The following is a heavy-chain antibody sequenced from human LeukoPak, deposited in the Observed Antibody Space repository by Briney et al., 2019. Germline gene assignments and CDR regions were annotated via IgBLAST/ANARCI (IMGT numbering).Heavy chain of an antibody. V-gene: IGHV4-39*07. CDR2: LLYNGNT. J-gene: IGHJ4*02. Sequence: PSETLSLTCTVSGGSISSTSYYWGWIRQPPGKGLEWTGTLLYNGNTYYNPSLKSRVAISGYMSKNQFSLKLSSVTAADMAVYYCARAVRFGEISHFDYWGQGILVTVSS. CDR3: ARAVRFGEISHFDY. CDR1: GGSISSTSYY. D-gene: IGHD3-10*01.